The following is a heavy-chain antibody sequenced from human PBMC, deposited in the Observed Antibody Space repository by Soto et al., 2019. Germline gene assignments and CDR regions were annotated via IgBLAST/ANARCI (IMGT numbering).Heavy chain of an antibody. CDR2: IENSGGT. D-gene: IGHD3-10*01. CDR3: VRQGFGPLHGLVDV. V-gene: IGHV4-59*08. Sequence: SANLSLTCTVSTVAISPYKWRWIRQTPGKGLEWIGYIENSGGTSYNPSLRSRVTMSVGTSPKQFSLRLSSVTAADTAVYYCVRQGFGPLHGLVDVWGQGTTVTVS. J-gene: IGHJ6*02. CDR1: TVAISPYK.